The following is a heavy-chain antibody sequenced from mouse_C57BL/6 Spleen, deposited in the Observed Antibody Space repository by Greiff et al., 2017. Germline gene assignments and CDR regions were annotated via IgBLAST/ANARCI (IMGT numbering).Heavy chain of an antibody. CDR1: GYTFTSYW. Sequence: QVQLQQPGAELVRPGSSVKLSCKASGYTFTSYWMDWVKQRPGQGLEWIGNIYPSDSETHYNQKFKDKATLTVDKSSSTAYMQLSSLTSDDSAVYYCARGGYYYGSSWEYYFDYWGQGTTLTVSS. CDR3: ARGGYYYGSSWEYYFDY. J-gene: IGHJ2*01. CDR2: IYPSDSET. D-gene: IGHD1-1*01. V-gene: IGHV1-61*01.